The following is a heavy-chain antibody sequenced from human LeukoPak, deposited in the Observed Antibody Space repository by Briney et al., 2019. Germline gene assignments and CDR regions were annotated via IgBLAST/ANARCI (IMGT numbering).Heavy chain of an antibody. CDR2: IYYSGST. D-gene: IGHD1-26*01. CDR1: GGSISSHY. V-gene: IGHV4-59*11. CDR3: ARYKQWELPYYFDY. Sequence: SETLSLTCTVSGGSISSHYWSWIRQPPGKGLEWIVYIYYSGSTNYNPSLKSPVTISVDTSKNQFSLKLSSVTAADTAVYYCARYKQWELPYYFDYWGQGTQVTVSS. J-gene: IGHJ4*02.